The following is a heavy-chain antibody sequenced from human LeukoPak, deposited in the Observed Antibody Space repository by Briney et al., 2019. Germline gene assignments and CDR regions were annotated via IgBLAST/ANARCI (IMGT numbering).Heavy chain of an antibody. J-gene: IGHJ4*02. CDR2: INHSGST. D-gene: IGHD5-24*01. CDR3: VRGSGRDGYTTET. CDR1: GGSFSGYY. V-gene: IGHV4-34*01. Sequence: SETLSLTCAVYGGSFSGYYWSWIRQPPGKGLEWIGEINHSGSTNYNPSLKSRVTISLDTSKNQFSLKLTSVTAADTAVYYCVRGSGRDGYTTETRGQGTLVTVSS.